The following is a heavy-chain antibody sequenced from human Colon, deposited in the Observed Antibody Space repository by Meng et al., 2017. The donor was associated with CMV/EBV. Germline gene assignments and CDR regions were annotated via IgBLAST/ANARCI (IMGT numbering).Heavy chain of an antibody. V-gene: IGHV4-31*03. Sequence: SETLSLTCTVSGVSINSGGYYWTWIRQHPGKGLEWIGYIYYTGSTYYNPSLKSRVTISVDTSKNQFSPRLNSVTAADTAVYYCARKGMVADPWGQGTLVTVSS. CDR1: GVSINSGGYY. CDR2: IYYTGST. D-gene: IGHD2-15*01. J-gene: IGHJ5*02. CDR3: ARKGMVADP.